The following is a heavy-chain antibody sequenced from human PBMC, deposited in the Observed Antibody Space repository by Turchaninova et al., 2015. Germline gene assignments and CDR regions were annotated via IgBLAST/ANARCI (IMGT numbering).Heavy chain of an antibody. D-gene: IGHD4-17*01. CDR1: GGSFSGYY. J-gene: IGHJ4*02. CDR3: ARLRGYGDYESY. V-gene: IGHV4-34*01. Sequence: QVQLQQWGAGLLKPSETLSLTCAVYGGSFSGYYWSWIRQPPGQGREWIGEINHSGSTNYNPSLKSRVTISVDTSKNQFSLKLSSVTAADTAVYYCARLRGYGDYESYWGQGTLVTVSS. CDR2: INHSGST.